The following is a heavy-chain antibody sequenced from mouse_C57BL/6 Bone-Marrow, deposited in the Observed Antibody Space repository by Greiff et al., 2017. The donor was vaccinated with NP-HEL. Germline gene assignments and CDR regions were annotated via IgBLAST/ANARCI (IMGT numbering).Heavy chain of an antibody. CDR2: INPYNGDT. D-gene: IGHD1-1*01. CDR1: GYSFTGYF. V-gene: IGHV1-20*01. CDR3: ARDYGSRDFDY. Sequence: EVQVVESGPELVKPGDSVKISCKASGYSFTGYFMNWVMQSHGKSLEWIGRINPYNGDTFYNQKFKGKATLTVDKSSSTAHMELRSLTSEDSAVYYCARDYGSRDFDYWGQGTTLTVSS. J-gene: IGHJ2*01.